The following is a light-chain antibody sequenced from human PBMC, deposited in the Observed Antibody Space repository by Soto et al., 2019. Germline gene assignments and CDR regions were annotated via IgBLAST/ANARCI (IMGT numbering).Light chain of an antibody. CDR2: KIS. Sequence: DIVMTQSPLSSPVTLGQPASISCRSSESLVHSDGNTHLSWLHQRPGQPPRLLIYKISKRLPGVPERISGSGAGTEFTLKISRVEAEDVAIYYCMQATQFSWTFGQGTKVEV. V-gene: IGKV2-24*01. CDR1: ESLVHSDGNTH. J-gene: IGKJ1*01. CDR3: MQATQFSWT.